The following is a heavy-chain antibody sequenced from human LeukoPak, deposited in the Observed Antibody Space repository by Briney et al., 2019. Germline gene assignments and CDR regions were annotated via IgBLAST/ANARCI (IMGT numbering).Heavy chain of an antibody. J-gene: IGHJ4*02. CDR1: GFTFSSYA. Sequence: GGSLRLSCAASGFTFSSYAMHWVRQAPGKGLEWVAVISYDGSNKYYADSVKGRFTISRDNSKNTLYLQMNSLRAEDTAVYYCARDRWVATTHYYFDYWGQGTLVTVSS. CDR3: ARDRWVATTHYYFDY. V-gene: IGHV3-30-3*01. D-gene: IGHD5-24*01. CDR2: ISYDGSNK.